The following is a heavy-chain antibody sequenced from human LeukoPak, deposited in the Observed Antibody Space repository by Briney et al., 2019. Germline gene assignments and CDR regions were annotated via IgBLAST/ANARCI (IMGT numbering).Heavy chain of an antibody. Sequence: GGSLRLXCAASGFTFDDYGMSWVRLAPGKGREWVSGINWNGGSIGYADSVKGRFTISRDNAKNSLYLQMNSLRAEDTALYYCARDPPYYYDSSGYENFDYWGQGTLVTVSS. V-gene: IGHV3-20*04. CDR2: INWNGGSI. CDR3: ARDPPYYYDSSGYENFDY. J-gene: IGHJ4*02. D-gene: IGHD3-22*01. CDR1: GFTFDDYG.